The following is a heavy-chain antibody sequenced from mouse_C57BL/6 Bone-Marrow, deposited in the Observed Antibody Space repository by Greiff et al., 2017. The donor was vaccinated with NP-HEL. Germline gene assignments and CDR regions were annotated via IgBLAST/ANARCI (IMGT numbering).Heavy chain of an antibody. CDR2: IYPGDGDT. Sequence: VQLQESGAELVKPGASVKISCKASGYAFSSYWMNWVKQRPGKGLEWIGQIYPGDGDTNYNGKFKGKATLTADKSSSTAYMQLSSLTSEDSAVYFCARSIYYDYEGHYWGQGTTLTVSS. D-gene: IGHD2-4*01. V-gene: IGHV1-80*01. CDR3: ARSIYYDYEGHY. J-gene: IGHJ2*01. CDR1: GYAFSSYW.